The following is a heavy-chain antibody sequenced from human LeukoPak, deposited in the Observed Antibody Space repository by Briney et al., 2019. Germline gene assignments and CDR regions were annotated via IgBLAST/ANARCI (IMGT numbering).Heavy chain of an antibody. CDR1: GFSLRTSGMG. V-gene: IGHV2-5*02. CDR2: IYWDDGK. J-gene: IGHJ4*02. Sequence: SGPTLVNPTQPLTLTCTFSGFSLRTSGMGVGWIRQPPGKALEWLALIYWDDGKRYSPSLKSRLTITKDTSKNQVVLTVTNMDPVDTATYFCARLSRIAMLRGVIRHFDYWGQGTLVTVSS. D-gene: IGHD3-10*01. CDR3: ARLSRIAMLRGVIRHFDY.